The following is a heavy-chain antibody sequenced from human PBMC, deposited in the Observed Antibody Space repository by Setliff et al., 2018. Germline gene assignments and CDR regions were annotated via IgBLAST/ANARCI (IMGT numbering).Heavy chain of an antibody. CDR2: IYYDDDR. D-gene: IGHD3-3*01. CDR3: ARGFWSGYFVLDF. Sequence: SGPTLVNPTQTLTLTCTFSGFSLTTNGVGVGWIRQPPGKALEWLALIYYDDDRRYNPSAKNRLTITKDTSKNQVVLTMTNVDPVDTATYYCARGFWSGYFVLDFWGQGSLVTVSS. J-gene: IGHJ4*02. CDR1: GFSLTTNGVG. V-gene: IGHV2-5*02.